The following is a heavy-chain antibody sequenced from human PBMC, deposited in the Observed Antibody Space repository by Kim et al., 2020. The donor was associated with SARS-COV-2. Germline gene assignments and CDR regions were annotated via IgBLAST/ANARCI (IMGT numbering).Heavy chain of an antibody. CDR3: AREYYYDSSGYFDY. D-gene: IGHD3-22*01. CDR1: GFTVSSNY. J-gene: IGHJ4*02. CDR2: IYSGGST. Sequence: GGSLRLSCAASGFTVSSNYMSWVRQAPGKGLEWCSVIYSGGSTYYADSVKGRFTISRHNSKNTLYLQMNSLRAEDTAVYYCAREYYYDSSGYFDYWGQRTLVTVSS. V-gene: IGHV3-53*04.